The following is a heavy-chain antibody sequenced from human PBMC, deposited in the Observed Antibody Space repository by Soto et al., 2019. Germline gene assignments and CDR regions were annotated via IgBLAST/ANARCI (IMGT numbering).Heavy chain of an antibody. J-gene: IGHJ4*02. CDR1: GGSISSYY. D-gene: IGHD5-18*01. CDR2: IYYSGST. CDR3: ASNSYGYTFHDY. V-gene: IGHV4-59*08. Sequence: SETLSLTCTVSGGSISSYYWSWIRQPPGKGLEWIGYIYYSGSTNYNPSLKSRVTISVDTSKNQFSLKLSSVTAADTAVYYCASNSYGYTFHDYWGQGTLVTVSS.